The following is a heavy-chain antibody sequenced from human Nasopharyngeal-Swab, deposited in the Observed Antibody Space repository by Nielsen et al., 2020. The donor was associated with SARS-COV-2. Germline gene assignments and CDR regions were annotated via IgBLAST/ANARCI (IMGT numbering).Heavy chain of an antibody. CDR3: ARDLTAMGYFDY. J-gene: IGHJ4*02. Sequence: GGSLRLSCAASGFTFSSYSMNWVRQAPGKGLEWVSSISSSSSYIYYADSVKGRFTISRDNAKNSLYLQMNSLRAEDTAVYYCARDLTAMGYFDYWGQGTLVTVSS. CDR2: ISSSSSYI. D-gene: IGHD5-18*01. CDR1: GFTFSSYS. V-gene: IGHV3-21*01.